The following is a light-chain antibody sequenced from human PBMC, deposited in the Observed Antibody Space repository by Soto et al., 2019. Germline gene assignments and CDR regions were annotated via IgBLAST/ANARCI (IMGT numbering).Light chain of an antibody. V-gene: IGKV1-33*01. J-gene: IGKJ5*01. CDR2: DAS. CDR1: QDIIIY. Sequence: DIQMTQSPSSLFASVGDRVTITCQATQDIIIYLNWYQQKPGKAPNLLIYDASNLEIGVPSRFSGSGSGTHFTFTISSLQTEDIGTYYCQQYDILPITLGRGTRLEIK. CDR3: QQYDILPIT.